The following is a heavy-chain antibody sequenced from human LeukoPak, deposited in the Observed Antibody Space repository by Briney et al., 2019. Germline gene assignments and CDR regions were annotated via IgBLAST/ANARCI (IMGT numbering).Heavy chain of an antibody. J-gene: IGHJ4*02. D-gene: IGHD5-18*01. CDR1: GFTFSSYG. V-gene: IGHV3-48*03. Sequence: GGSLRLSCAASGFTFSSYGMHWVRQAPGKGLEWVSYISSSDSTIYYADSVKGRFTISRDNAKKSLYLQMNSLRAEDTAVYYCARHLSGVTGYTYGRGIDYWGQGTLVTVSS. CDR3: ARHLSGVTGYTYGRGIDY. CDR2: ISSSDSTI.